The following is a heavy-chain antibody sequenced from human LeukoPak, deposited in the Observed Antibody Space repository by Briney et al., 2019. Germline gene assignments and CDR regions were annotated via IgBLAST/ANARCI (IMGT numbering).Heavy chain of an antibody. CDR1: GDSISSYY. CDR2: ILDSGST. V-gene: IGHV4-59*01. Sequence: SETLSLTCTVSGDSISSYYWSWIRQPPGKGLEWIGYILDSGSTNYNPSLKSRVTISVDTSKNQFSLKLSSVTAADTAVYYCARVVPPRGPFDYWGQGTLVTVSS. CDR3: ARVVPPRGPFDY. J-gene: IGHJ4*02.